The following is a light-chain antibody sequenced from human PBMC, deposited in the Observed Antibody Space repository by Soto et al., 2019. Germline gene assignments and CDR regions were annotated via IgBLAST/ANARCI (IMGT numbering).Light chain of an antibody. CDR2: SND. CDR1: SSNIASNT. CDR3: ASWDDSLNGHV. J-gene: IGLJ1*01. V-gene: IGLV1-44*01. Sequence: QSVLTQPPSASGTPGQRVTVSCSGSSSNIASNTVNWYQQLPGTAPKLLIYSNDRRPSGVPDRFSASKSGTSASLAISGLQSEDEADYYCASWDDSLNGHVFGTGTKVTVL.